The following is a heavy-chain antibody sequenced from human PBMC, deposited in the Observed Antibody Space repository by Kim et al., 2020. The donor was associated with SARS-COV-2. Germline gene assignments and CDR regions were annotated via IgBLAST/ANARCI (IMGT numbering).Heavy chain of an antibody. V-gene: IGHV4-59*01. Sequence: DNPSLKSLVTISVDTSKTQFSLKLSSVTAADTAVYYCARDRLDGYGMDVWGQGTTVTVSS. D-gene: IGHD3-16*01. CDR3: ARDRLDGYGMDV. J-gene: IGHJ6*02.